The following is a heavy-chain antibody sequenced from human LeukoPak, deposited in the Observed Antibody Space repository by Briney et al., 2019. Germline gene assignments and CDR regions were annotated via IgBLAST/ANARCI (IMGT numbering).Heavy chain of an antibody. D-gene: IGHD5-24*01. V-gene: IGHV4-34*01. CDR3: ARGPERERQPIDY. Sequence: PSETLSLTCAVYGGSFSGYYWSWIRQPPGKGLEWIGEINHSGSTNYNPSLKSRVTISVDTSKNQFSLKLSSVTAADTAVYYCARGPERERQPIDYWGQGTLVTVSS. CDR1: GGSFSGYY. J-gene: IGHJ4*02. CDR2: INHSGST.